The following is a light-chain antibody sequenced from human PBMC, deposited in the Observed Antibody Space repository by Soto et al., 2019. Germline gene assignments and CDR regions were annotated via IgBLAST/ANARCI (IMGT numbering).Light chain of an antibody. J-gene: IGKJ3*01. V-gene: IGKV1-5*03. Sequence: DIQMTQSPSTLSASVGDRVIITCRASQSISSWLAWYQQKPGKAPKLLIYKASTLESGVPSRFSGSGSGTEFTRTISRLQPDDFTTYYRQQYHHPFTVGPGTKVDVK. CDR3: QQYHHPFT. CDR2: KAS. CDR1: QSISSW.